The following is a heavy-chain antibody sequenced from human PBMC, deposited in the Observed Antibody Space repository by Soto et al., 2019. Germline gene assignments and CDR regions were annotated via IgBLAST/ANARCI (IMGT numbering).Heavy chain of an antibody. D-gene: IGHD3-16*01. V-gene: IGHV4-39*01. CDR3: ARRVGLGGNWFSP. CDR1: GGSISISLYY. Sequence: PSETLSLTCTVSGGSISISLYYWGWIRQPPGKGLEWIGSIYYSGTTYYNPSLKSRVTISVDSSQNQFSLKLNSVTAADTAIYYCARRVGLGGNWFSPWGQGILVTVSS. CDR2: IYYSGTT. J-gene: IGHJ5*02.